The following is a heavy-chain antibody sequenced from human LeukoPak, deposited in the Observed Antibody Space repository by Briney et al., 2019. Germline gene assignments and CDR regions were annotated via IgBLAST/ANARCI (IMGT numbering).Heavy chain of an antibody. J-gene: IGHJ5*02. V-gene: IGHV4-59*11. CDR3: ARFVEASSTLEMGFDP. CDR2: IYYSGST. CDR1: GGSISSHY. D-gene: IGHD2-2*01. Sequence: SETLSLTCTVSGGSISSHYCGWIRQPPGEGLEWIGYIYYSGSTNYNPSLKSRVTISVDTSKNQSSLKLSSVTAADTAVYYCARFVEASSTLEMGFDPWGQGTLVTVSS.